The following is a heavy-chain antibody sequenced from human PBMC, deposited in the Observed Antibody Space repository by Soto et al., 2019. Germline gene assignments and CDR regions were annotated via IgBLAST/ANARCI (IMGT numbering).Heavy chain of an antibody. CDR2: IRGTDTST. V-gene: IGHV3-23*01. J-gene: IGHJ4*02. Sequence: EVQLLESGGGLVQPGGSLRLSCAASGFTFNTYAMTRVRQAPGKGLEWVSTIRGTDTSTYYADSVKGRFTISRDNSMNTLFLHMNSLRAEDTAIYYCAKGGYASPFDYWGLGTLVTVSS. CDR1: GFTFNTYA. D-gene: IGHD5-12*01. CDR3: AKGGYASPFDY.